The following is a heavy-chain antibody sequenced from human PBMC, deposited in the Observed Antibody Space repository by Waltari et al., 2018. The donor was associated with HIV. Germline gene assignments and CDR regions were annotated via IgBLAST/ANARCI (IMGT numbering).Heavy chain of an antibody. CDR3: ARDGSEFQILSFTYYQHGMDV. CDR1: GFRLGYYW. D-gene: IGHD3-10*01. Sequence: EVQLVEPGGGLAPPGGSLRPSGAGSGFRLGYYWALWVRQVSGKGLEWVANINEDGRQIYYVDSVKGRFTISRDDANNSVVLEMNSLRVEDAGIYYCARDGSEFQILSFTYYQHGMDVWGQGTTVLVSS. J-gene: IGHJ6*01. CDR2: INEDGRQI. V-gene: IGHV3-7*01.